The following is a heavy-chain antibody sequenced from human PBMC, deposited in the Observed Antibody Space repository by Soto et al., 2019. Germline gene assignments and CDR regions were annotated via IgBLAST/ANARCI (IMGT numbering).Heavy chain of an antibody. CDR2: IKPSGGST. CDR1: GYTFARHY. CDR3: ARDSRALLWFGELSPYGMDV. V-gene: IGHV1-46*01. D-gene: IGHD3-10*01. Sequence: ASVKVSCRASGYTFARHYVLWVRQAPAPVLEWMGIIKPSGGSTTYAQKFQGRVTMTSDTPTTTVYMELSRLRSEDTAVYLCARDSRALLWFGELSPYGMDVWGQGTTGTVSS. J-gene: IGHJ6*02.